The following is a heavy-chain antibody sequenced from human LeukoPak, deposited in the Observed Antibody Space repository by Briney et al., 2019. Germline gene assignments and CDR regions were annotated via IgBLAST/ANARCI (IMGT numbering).Heavy chain of an antibody. J-gene: IGHJ4*02. D-gene: IGHD3-10*01. V-gene: IGHV4-39*07. CDR3: ARVRRFGELSTFWGGRRSDYFDY. CDR2: IYYSGTT. Sequence: SETLSLTCTVSGGSITSSSYYWGWIRQPPGKGLEWIGIIYYSGTTYYNPSLKSRVTISVDTSKNRFSLKLSSVTAADTAVYYCARVRRFGELSTFWGGRRSDYFDYWGQGTLVTVSS. CDR1: GGSITSSSYY.